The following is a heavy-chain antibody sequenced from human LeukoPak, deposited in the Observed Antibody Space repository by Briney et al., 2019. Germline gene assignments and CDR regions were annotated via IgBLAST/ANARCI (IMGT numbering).Heavy chain of an antibody. Sequence: GGSLRLSCVASGFTFSSYGMHWVRQAPGKGLEWVAFIRYDGSNKYYADSVKGRFTISRDNSKNTLYLQMNSLRAEDTAVYYCAKDRRAYCGGDCYPGYFDYWGQGTLVTVSS. D-gene: IGHD2-21*02. CDR1: GFTFSSYG. V-gene: IGHV3-30*02. J-gene: IGHJ4*02. CDR3: AKDRRAYCGGDCYPGYFDY. CDR2: IRYDGSNK.